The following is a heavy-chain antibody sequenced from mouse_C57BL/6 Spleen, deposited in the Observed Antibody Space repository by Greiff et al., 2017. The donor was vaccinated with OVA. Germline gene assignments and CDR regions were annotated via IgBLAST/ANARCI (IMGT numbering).Heavy chain of an antibody. V-gene: IGHV1-55*01. CDR3: ALTGKDFDY. Sequence: LQQPGAELVKPGASVPLSCTASCYPFPSSCLTWVKQRPGQGLEWIGDIYPGSGSTNYNEKFKSKATLTVDTSSSTAYMQLSSLTSEDSAVYYCALTGKDFDYWGQGTTLTVSS. D-gene: IGHD4-1*01. CDR2: IYPGSGST. CDR1: CYPFPSSC. J-gene: IGHJ2*01.